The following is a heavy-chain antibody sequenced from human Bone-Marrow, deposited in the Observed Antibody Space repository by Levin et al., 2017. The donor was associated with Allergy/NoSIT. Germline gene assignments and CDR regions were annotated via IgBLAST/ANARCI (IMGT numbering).Heavy chain of an antibody. D-gene: IGHD5-12*01. CDR2: ISARGAET. CDR1: GFTFSTYA. CDR3: ARNIMATISGYYFDS. Sequence: GGSLRLSCVVSGFTFSTYAMSWVRQAPGKGLEWVSVISARGAETHYADSVKGRFTISRDNSNNTLYLQLNNLRAEDTAIYYCARNIMATISGYYFDSWGQGVPVTVSS. V-gene: IGHV3-23*01. J-gene: IGHJ4*02.